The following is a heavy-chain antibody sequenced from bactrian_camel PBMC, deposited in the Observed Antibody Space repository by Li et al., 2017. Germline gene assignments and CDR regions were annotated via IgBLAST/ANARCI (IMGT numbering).Heavy chain of an antibody. CDR1: GHLYSTFC. J-gene: IGHJ4*01. Sequence: VQLVESGGGSVQAGGSLRLTCTASGHLYSTFCMAWFRQAPGKERERVAVIDTDGTSSYIDSVKGRFTISQDTAKNSVYLQMNSLKSEDTAVYYCVKDAPQPLVGGACGTDNYWGQGTQVTVS. CDR2: IDTDGTS. D-gene: IGHD7*01. V-gene: IGHV3S53*01. CDR3: VKDAPQPLVGGACGTDNY.